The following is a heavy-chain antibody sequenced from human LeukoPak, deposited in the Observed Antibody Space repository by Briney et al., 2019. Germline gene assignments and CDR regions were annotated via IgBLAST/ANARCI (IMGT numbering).Heavy chain of an antibody. V-gene: IGHV1-8*01. CDR3: ARGHVIQLWDPYYYYGMGV. CDR2: MNPNSGNT. J-gene: IGHJ6*02. CDR1: GYTFTSYD. Sequence: ASVKVSCKASGYTFTSYDINWVRQATGQGLEWMGWMNPNSGNTGYAQKFQGRVTMTRNTSISTAYMELSSLRSEDTAVYYCARGHVIQLWDPYYYYGMGVWGQGTTVTVSS. D-gene: IGHD5-18*01.